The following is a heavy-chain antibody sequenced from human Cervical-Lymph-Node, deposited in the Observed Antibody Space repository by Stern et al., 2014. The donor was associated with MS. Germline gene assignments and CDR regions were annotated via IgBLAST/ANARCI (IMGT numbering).Heavy chain of an antibody. CDR3: ARDDGDYAFDY. CDR1: GYSFTANW. V-gene: IGHV5-51*01. CDR2: IYRGDADT. J-gene: IGHJ4*02. Sequence: EVQLVESGAEVKKPGESLKLSCKGSGYSFTANWIAWVRQMPGKGLEWMGIIYRGDADTRYSPSFQGQVTISADKSISTAYLQWSSLKASDTAMYYCARDDGDYAFDYWGQGTLVTVSS. D-gene: IGHD4-17*01.